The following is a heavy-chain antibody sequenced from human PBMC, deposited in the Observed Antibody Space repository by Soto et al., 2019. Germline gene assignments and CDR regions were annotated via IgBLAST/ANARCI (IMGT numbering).Heavy chain of an antibody. CDR1: GVSISSSNW. V-gene: IGHV4-4*02. Sequence: SETLSLTCAVSGVSISSSNWWSWVRQPPGKGLEWIGEIYHSGSTNYNPSLKSRVTISVDKSKNQFSLKLSSVTAADTAVYYCARDRPGYSGYDSWFDPWGQGTLVTVSS. J-gene: IGHJ5*02. CDR2: IYHSGST. D-gene: IGHD5-12*01. CDR3: ARDRPGYSGYDSWFDP.